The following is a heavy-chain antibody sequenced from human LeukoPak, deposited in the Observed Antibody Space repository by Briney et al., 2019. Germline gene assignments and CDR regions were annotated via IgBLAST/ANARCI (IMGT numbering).Heavy chain of an antibody. Sequence: SGPALVKPPQTLTLTCTFSGISLSTSGMCVSWIRQPPGKALEWLARIDWDDDKYYSTSLKTRLTISKDTSKNQVVLTMTNMDPVDTATYYCARSPRIAVAGNYYYYGMDVWGQGTTVTVSS. CDR1: GISLSTSGMC. D-gene: IGHD6-19*01. J-gene: IGHJ6*02. CDR2: IDWDDDK. V-gene: IGHV2-70*11. CDR3: ARSPRIAVAGNYYYYGMDV.